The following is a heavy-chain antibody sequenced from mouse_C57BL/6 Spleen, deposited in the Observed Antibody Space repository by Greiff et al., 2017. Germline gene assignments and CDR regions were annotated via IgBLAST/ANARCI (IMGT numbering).Heavy chain of an antibody. Sequence: QVQLQQPGAELVKPGASVKLSCKASGYTFTSYWMHWVKQRPGQGLEWIGMIHPNSGSTNYNEKFKSKATLTVDKSSSTAYMQLSSLTSEDSAVYDCARDDGYLYAMDYWGQGTSVTVS. CDR3: ARDDGYLYAMDY. CDR2: IHPNSGST. J-gene: IGHJ4*01. CDR1: GYTFTSYW. D-gene: IGHD2-3*01. V-gene: IGHV1-64*01.